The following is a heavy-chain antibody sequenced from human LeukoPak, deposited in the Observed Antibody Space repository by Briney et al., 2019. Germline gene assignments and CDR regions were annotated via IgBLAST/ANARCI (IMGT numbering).Heavy chain of an antibody. CDR3: AKNSGFFDY. Sequence: GGSLRLSCSASGSTFISYALTWVRRAAGKGLEWVSSISASDTSTYYADSVKGRFTISRDNSKNTLYLQMNSLRAEDTAVYYCAKNSGFFDYWGQGTLVTVSS. CDR1: GSTFISYA. CDR2: ISASDTST. V-gene: IGHV3-23*01. J-gene: IGHJ4*02. D-gene: IGHD3-22*01.